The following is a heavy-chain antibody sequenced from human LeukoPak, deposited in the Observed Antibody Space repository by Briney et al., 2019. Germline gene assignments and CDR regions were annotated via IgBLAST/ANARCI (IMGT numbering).Heavy chain of an antibody. J-gene: IGHJ4*02. CDR2: IGYTGDT. Sequence: SETLSLTCTVSGGSISSYYWSWIRQPAGKGLDWIGYIGYTGDTYYNPSLRSRTSISKDTSKTQFSLRLDSLTAADTAVYYCARVAAATTNPRFDFWGQGTLVTVSS. CDR1: GGSISSYY. D-gene: IGHD1-1*01. V-gene: IGHV4-59*06. CDR3: ARVAAATTNPRFDF.